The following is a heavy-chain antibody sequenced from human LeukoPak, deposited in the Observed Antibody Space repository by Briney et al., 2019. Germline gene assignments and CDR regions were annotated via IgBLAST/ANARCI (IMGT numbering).Heavy chain of an antibody. D-gene: IGHD3-9*01. CDR1: GYTFTSYY. V-gene: IGHV1-46*01. CDR3: ARAPTPHYDILTGYYSDY. Sequence: ASVTVSCKASGYTFTSYYMHWVRQAPGQGLEWMGIINPSGGSTSYAQKFQGRVTMTRDTSTSTVYMELSSLRSEDTAVYYCARAPTPHYDILTGYYSDYWGQGTLVTVSS. CDR2: INPSGGST. J-gene: IGHJ4*02.